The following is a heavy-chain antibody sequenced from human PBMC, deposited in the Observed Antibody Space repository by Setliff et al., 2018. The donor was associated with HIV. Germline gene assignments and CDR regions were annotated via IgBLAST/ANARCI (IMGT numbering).Heavy chain of an antibody. V-gene: IGHV1-46*01. CDR3: ARDQAYYYDDSGFNKGPFDAFDF. D-gene: IGHD3-22*01. CDR1: GYTFTTYY. Sequence: ASVKVSCKTSGYTFTTYYIHWIRQAPGQGLEWMGIIKPKDGSTNYAQNFQGRVTVTRDTSTTTVYMELISLRSEDTAVYYCARDQAYYYDDSGFNKGPFDAFDFWGLGTMVTVSS. J-gene: IGHJ3*01. CDR2: IKPKDGST.